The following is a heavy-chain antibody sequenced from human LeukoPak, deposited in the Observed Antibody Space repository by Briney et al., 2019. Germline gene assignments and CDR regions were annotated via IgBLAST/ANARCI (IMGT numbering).Heavy chain of an antibody. D-gene: IGHD3-22*01. CDR1: GGSISSNY. V-gene: IGHV4-59*01. CDR3: AREVGGWLNA. J-gene: IGHJ4*02. CDR2: IHYRGST. Sequence: SETLSLTCTVSGGSISSNYWSWIRQPPGKGLEWIGYIHYRGSTNYNPSLKSRVTISVDTSKNQFSLRLSSVTAADTAVYHCAREVGGWLNAWGQGTLVTVSS.